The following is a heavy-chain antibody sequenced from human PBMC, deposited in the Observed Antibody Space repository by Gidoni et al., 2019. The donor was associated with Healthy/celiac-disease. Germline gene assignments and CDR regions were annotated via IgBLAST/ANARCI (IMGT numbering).Heavy chain of an antibody. CDR3: ASTPYSSSWLFDY. J-gene: IGHJ4*02. Sequence: QLQLQESGPGLVKPSETLSLPCTVSGVSISSSSSYWGWIRQPPGKGLEWIGSIYYSGRTYYNQSLKSRVTISVDTSKNQFSRKLSSGTAADTAVYYWASTPYSSSWLFDYWGQGTLVTVSS. CDR1: GVSISSSSSY. V-gene: IGHV4-39*01. D-gene: IGHD6-13*01. CDR2: IYYSGRT.